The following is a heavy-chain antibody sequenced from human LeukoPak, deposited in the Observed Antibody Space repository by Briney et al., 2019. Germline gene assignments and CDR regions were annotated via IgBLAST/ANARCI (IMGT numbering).Heavy chain of an antibody. CDR1: GGSISSSSYY. J-gene: IGHJ4*02. D-gene: IGHD6-13*01. CDR2: IYYSGST. CDR3: ARQRVIAAAGPDY. V-gene: IGHV4-39*01. Sequence: SETLSLTCTVSGGSISSSSYYWGWIRQPPGKGLEWIGSIYYSGSTYYNPSLKSRVTISVDTSKNQFSLKLSPVTAADTAVYYCARQRVIAAAGPDYWGQGTLVTVSS.